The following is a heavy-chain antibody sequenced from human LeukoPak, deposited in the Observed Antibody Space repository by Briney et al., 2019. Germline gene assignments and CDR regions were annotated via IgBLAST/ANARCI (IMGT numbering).Heavy chain of an antibody. CDR2: LSYAGKT. J-gene: IGHJ4*02. D-gene: IGHD2/OR15-2a*01. Sequence: PSETLSLTCNVSGVSVSTSHWNWIRQRPGKGLEWIGCLSYAGKTDYNPSLKSRVSISLGSSNNHFSLKLTSVTAADTAVYYCSEGYFEPFDHWGQGILVTVSS. CDR1: GVSVSTSH. CDR3: SEGYFEPFDH. V-gene: IGHV4-59*02.